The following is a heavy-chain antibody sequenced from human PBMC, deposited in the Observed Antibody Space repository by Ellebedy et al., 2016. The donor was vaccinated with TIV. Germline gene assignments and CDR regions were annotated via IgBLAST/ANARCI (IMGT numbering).Heavy chain of an antibody. V-gene: IGHV1-18*04. CDR1: GDTSLSYG. CDR2: ITFFDGKT. Sequence: AASVKVSCKSSGDTSLSYGISWVRQAPGQGLEWLGWITFFDGKTKYAQKVQGRVTVTTDTSTNTAYMELRNLRSDDTAVYFCATVGGICSGGTCYYVYWGQGTPVTVSS. J-gene: IGHJ4*02. D-gene: IGHD2-15*01. CDR3: ATVGGICSGGTCYYVY.